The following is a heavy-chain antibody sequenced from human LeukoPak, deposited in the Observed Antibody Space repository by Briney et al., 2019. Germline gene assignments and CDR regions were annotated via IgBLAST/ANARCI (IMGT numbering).Heavy chain of an antibody. Sequence: ALIYWNADTRYTPSLKSRLTIPTATSKNHVVLTMTNMDPVDTATYYCAHRASSSWYHWFDHWGQGTLVTVSS. D-gene: IGHD6-13*01. J-gene: IGHJ5*02. CDR3: AHRASSSWYHWFDH. V-gene: IGHV2-5*01. CDR2: IYWNADT.